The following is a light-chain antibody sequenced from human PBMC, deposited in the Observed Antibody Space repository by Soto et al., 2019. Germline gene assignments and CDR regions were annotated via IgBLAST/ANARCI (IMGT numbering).Light chain of an antibody. Sequence: EIVLTQSPATLSLSPGERATLSCRASQSVSKCLAWYQQKPVQAPRLLIYDASARVTGIPARFSGSGSGTDGALTISSLEPEDFAVYSCQQCSNWPPVTFGQGTRLEIK. V-gene: IGKV3-11*01. J-gene: IGKJ5*01. CDR1: QSVSKC. CDR2: DAS. CDR3: QQCSNWPPVT.